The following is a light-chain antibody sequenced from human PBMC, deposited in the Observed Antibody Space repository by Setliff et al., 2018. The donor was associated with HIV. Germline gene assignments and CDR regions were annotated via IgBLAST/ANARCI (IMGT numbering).Light chain of an antibody. CDR1: SSDVGDYNY. J-gene: IGLJ2*01. CDR2: EVS. CDR3: SSYAGSNNVV. V-gene: IGLV2-8*01. Sequence: SVLTQPPSASGSPGQSVTISCTGTSSDVGDYNYVSWYQQHPGKAPKLMIYEVSKRPSGVPDRFSGSKSGNTASLTVSGLQAEDEADYYCSSYAGSNNVVFGGGTK.